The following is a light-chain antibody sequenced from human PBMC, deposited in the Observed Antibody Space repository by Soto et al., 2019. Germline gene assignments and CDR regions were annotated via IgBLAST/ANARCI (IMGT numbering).Light chain of an antibody. CDR1: SSDIGGYNY. J-gene: IGLJ1*01. Sequence: QSVLTQPASVSGSPGQSITISCTGTSSDIGGYNYVPWYQQHPGKAPNLMIYDVSNRPSAVSNRFSGSKSGNTASLTISGLQAEDEADYYCSSYTSSSTYVFGTGTKVTVL. CDR3: SSYTSSSTYV. V-gene: IGLV2-14*01. CDR2: DVS.